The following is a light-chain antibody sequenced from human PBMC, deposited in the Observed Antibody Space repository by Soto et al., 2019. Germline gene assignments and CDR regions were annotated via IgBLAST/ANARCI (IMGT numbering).Light chain of an antibody. CDR3: SSYTDVVTLEV. CDR1: STDFGGHNY. J-gene: IGLJ1*01. CDR2: EVS. V-gene: IGLV2-14*01. Sequence: QSVLTQPASLSGSLGQSITISCTGTSTDFGGHNYVSWYQQHPGSAPKLILYEVSNRPSGVSNRFSGSKSGDTASLTISGLQADDMDDYYCSSYTDVVTLEVFGPGTKLTVL.